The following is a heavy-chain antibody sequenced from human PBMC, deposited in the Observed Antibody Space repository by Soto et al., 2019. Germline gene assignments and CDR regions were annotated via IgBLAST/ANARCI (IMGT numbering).Heavy chain of an antibody. CDR3: VRYGFVLSDDAFDI. J-gene: IGHJ3*02. Sequence: ASVKVSCKASGYTFTSYGISWVRQAPGQGLEWMGWISAYNGNTNYAQKLQGRVTMTTDTSTSTAYMELRSLRSDDTAVYYCVRYGFVLSDDAFDIWGQGTMVTVSS. D-gene: IGHD3-10*01. CDR2: ISAYNGNT. V-gene: IGHV1-18*01. CDR1: GYTFTSYG.